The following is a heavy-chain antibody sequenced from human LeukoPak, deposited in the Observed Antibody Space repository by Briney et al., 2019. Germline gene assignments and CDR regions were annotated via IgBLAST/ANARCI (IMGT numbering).Heavy chain of an antibody. V-gene: IGHV3-30*03. J-gene: IGHJ4*02. Sequence: PGRSLRLSCAASGFTFSNYGIHWVRQAPGKGLEWVAVISYDGNNKYYADSVKGRFTISRDNSKNTLFLQMNSLRAEDTAVYYCAREAAAAFDYWGQGTLVTVSS. CDR1: GFTFSNYG. CDR3: AREAAAAFDY. D-gene: IGHD6-13*01. CDR2: ISYDGNNK.